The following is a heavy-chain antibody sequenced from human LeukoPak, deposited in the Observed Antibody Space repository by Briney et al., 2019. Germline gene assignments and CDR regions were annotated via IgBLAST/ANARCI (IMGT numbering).Heavy chain of an antibody. CDR2: INPNSGGT. J-gene: IGHJ5*02. CDR1: GYTFTGYY. V-gene: IGHV1-2*02. CDR3: AREGASGYHNWFDP. D-gene: IGHD3-22*01. Sequence: GASVKVSCKASGYTFTGYYMHWVRQAPGQGLEWMGWINPNSGGTNYAQKFQGGVTMTRDTSISTAYMELSRLRSDDTAVYYCAREGASGYHNWFDPWGQGTLVTVSS.